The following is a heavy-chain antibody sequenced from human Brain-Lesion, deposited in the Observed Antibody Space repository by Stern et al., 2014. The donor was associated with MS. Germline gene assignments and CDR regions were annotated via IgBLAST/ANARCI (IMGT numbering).Heavy chain of an antibody. J-gene: IGHJ6*02. Sequence: VQLVESGPGLVKPSQTLSLSCTVSGGSISSGGYYWSWIRQPAGKGLEWIGRIFNSGSTSYNPSLKSRVTIYIDTSKTQFSLRLNPMTAADTAVYYCARGRVVPGFQYYATDVWGQGTTVIVSS. V-gene: IGHV4-61*02. CDR3: ARGRVVPGFQYYATDV. D-gene: IGHD2-2*01. CDR2: IFNSGST. CDR1: GGSISSGGYY.